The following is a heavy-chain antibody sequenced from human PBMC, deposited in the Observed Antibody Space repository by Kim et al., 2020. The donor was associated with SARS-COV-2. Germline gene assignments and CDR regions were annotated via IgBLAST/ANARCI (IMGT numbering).Heavy chain of an antibody. J-gene: IGHJ5*02. CDR3: ARDSRYGYNWNSHGFDP. Sequence: SETLSLTCTVSGGSISSYYWSWIRQPPGKGLEWIGYIYYSGSTNYNPSLKSRVTISVDTSKNQFSLKLSSVTAADTAVYYCARDSRYGYNWNSHGFDPWGQGTLVTVSS. CDR2: IYYSGST. CDR1: GGSISSYY. V-gene: IGHV4-59*01. D-gene: IGHD1-7*01.